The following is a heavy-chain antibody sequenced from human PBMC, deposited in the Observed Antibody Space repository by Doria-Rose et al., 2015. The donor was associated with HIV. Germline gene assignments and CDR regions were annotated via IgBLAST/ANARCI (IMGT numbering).Heavy chain of an antibody. CDR3: ARIKSSRWYHKYYFDF. J-gene: IGHJ4*02. CDR1: GVSLSSPGMG. Sequence: QITLKESGPVLVKPTETLTLTCTVSGVSLSSPGMGVSWIRQPPGKALEWLANIFSDDERSDKTSLKSRLTISRGTSKSQVVLTMTDMDPVDTATYYCARIKSSRWYHKYYFDFWGQGTLAIVSA. V-gene: IGHV2-26*01. CDR2: IFSDDER. D-gene: IGHD6-13*01.